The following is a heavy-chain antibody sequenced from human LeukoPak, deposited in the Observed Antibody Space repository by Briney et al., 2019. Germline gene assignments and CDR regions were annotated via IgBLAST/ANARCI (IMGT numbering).Heavy chain of an antibody. CDR1: EFTLSSYG. D-gene: IGHD3-10*01. V-gene: IGHV3-30*02. J-gene: IGHJ4*02. CDR2: IRYDGSNK. Sequence: GGSLRLSCAAPEFTLSSYGMPGFGKAPAKGLDGLAFIRYDGSNKYYADSVKGRFTISRDNSKNTLYLQMNSLRAEDTAVYYCAKLGFGEPIGDYWGQGTLVTVSS. CDR3: AKLGFGEPIGDY.